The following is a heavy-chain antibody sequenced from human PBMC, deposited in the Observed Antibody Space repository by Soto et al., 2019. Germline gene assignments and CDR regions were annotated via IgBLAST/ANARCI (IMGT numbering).Heavy chain of an antibody. CDR3: SRDYDNSGYPRYYFDY. D-gene: IGHD3-22*01. J-gene: IGHJ4*02. Sequence: QVQLVESGGGVVQPGRSLRLSCAASGFTFSSYGMHWVRQAPGKGLEWVAVIWYDGSNKYYADSVKGRFTISRDNSKNTLYLHMHCQRSEDTAVYYCSRDYDNSGYPRYYFDYWGQGTLVTVSS. V-gene: IGHV3-33*01. CDR2: IWYDGSNK. CDR1: GFTFSSYG.